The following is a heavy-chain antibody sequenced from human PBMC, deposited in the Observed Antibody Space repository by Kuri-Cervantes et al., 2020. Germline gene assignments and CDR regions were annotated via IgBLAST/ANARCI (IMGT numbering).Heavy chain of an antibody. CDR2: IYSGGST. CDR3: ARGYPYDISGN. J-gene: IGHJ4*02. D-gene: IGHD3-22*01. Sequence: GESLKISCAASGFTVSSNYMSWVRQAPGKGLEWVSVIYSGGSTYYADSVKGRFTISRHNSKNTLYLQMNSLRAEDTAVYYCARGYPYDISGNWGQGTLVTVSS. V-gene: IGHV3-53*04. CDR1: GFTVSSNY.